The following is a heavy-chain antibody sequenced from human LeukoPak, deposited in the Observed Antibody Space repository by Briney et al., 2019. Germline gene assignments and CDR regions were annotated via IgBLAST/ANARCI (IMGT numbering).Heavy chain of an antibody. V-gene: IGHV3-23*01. CDR2: ISGSGVST. Sequence: PGGSLRLSCAASGFTFSSFAITWVRQTPGEGREWVSAISGSGVSTYYVDSVKGRFTISRDNSKNTLVLQMNSLRAEDTAVYYCARVEETLTTAAIIRKYYYYYYYMDVWGKGTTVTVSS. CDR3: ARVEETLTTAAIIRKYYYYYYYMDV. J-gene: IGHJ6*03. D-gene: IGHD4-11*01. CDR1: GFTFSSFA.